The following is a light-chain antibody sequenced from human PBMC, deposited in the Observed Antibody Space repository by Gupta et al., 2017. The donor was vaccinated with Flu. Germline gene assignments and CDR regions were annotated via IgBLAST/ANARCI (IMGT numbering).Light chain of an antibody. CDR1: QSVSSSY. CDR3: QQDGSSSYT. V-gene: IGKV3-20*01. J-gene: IGKJ2*01. CDR2: GAS. Sequence: GTLSLSPGERATLSCRASQSVSSSYLAWYQQKLGQAPRLLIYGASSRATGIPDRFSGSGSGTDFTLTISRLEPEDFAVYYCQQDGSSSYTFGQGTKLELK.